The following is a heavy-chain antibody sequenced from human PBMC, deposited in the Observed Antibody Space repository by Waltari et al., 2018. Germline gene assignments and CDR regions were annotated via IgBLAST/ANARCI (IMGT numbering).Heavy chain of an antibody. J-gene: IGHJ4*02. CDR3: ARNLDL. CDR1: RGSISSSDW. Sequence: QVQLQESGPGLVKPSETLSLTCAVSRGSISSSDWWSWGRQPPGKGLDWIAEVSHGGGTNDNPALRSRVTVSVDKSNNQISLNLISVTAADTAVYYCARNLDLWGQGTLVIVSS. CDR2: VSHGGGT. V-gene: IGHV4-4*02. D-gene: IGHD3-9*01.